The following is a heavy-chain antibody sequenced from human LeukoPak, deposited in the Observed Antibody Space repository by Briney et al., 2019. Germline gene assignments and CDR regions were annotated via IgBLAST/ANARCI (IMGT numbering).Heavy chain of an antibody. V-gene: IGHV3-23*01. CDR2: ISANGGST. J-gene: IGHJ1*01. CDR3: AKGSTGTTYFQH. Sequence: GGSLRLSCVASGFTFSSYAMSWVRQAPGKGLEWVSTISANGGSTYYADSLKGRFTISRDNSKNTLYLQMNSLRAEDTAVYYCAKGSTGTTYFQHWGQGTLVTVSS. D-gene: IGHD1-1*01. CDR1: GFTFSSYA.